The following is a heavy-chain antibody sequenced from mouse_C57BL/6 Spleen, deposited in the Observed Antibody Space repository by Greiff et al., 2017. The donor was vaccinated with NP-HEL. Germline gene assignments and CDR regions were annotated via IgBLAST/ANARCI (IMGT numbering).Heavy chain of an antibody. D-gene: IGHD4-1*01. Sequence: VQLQQSGAELVRPGASVTLSCKASGYTFTDYEMHWVKQTPVHGLEWIGAIDPETGGTAYNQKFKGKAILTADKSSSTAYMELRSLTSEDSAVYYCTRDGTEAWFAYWGQGTLVTVSA. J-gene: IGHJ3*01. CDR1: GYTFTDYE. CDR2: IDPETGGT. V-gene: IGHV1-15*01. CDR3: TRDGTEAWFAY.